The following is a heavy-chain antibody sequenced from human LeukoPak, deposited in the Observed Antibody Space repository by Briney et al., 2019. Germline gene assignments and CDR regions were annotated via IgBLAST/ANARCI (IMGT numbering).Heavy chain of an antibody. D-gene: IGHD2-21*01. V-gene: IGHV4-34*01. CDR1: GGSFSGYS. CDR3: AGGVLLPYYYYYYYMDV. Sequence: SETLSLNCAVYGGSFSGYSWTWIRQPPGKGLEWIGEFNHSGSTNYNPSLKSRVTISVDTSKNQFSLKLTSVTAADTAVYYRAGGVLLPYYYYYYYMDVWGKGTTVTVSS. J-gene: IGHJ6*03. CDR2: FNHSGST.